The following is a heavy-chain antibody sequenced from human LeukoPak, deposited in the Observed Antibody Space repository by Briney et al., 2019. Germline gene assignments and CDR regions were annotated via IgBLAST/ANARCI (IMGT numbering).Heavy chain of an antibody. V-gene: IGHV3-21*01. J-gene: IGHJ4*02. D-gene: IGHD2-2*02. CDR2: ISSSTIDI. CDR1: DVTLGSHT. CDR3: ARSYERGNIIFPPTIPIYY. Sequence: GGSLSLSCEVSDVTLGSHTFSWVRQVPGRGLEWVSSISSSTIDIFYSDSVKGRFTVSRDNAKNSLYLHMNSLSPEDSAVYFCARSYERGNIIFPPTIPIYYWGQGTLVTVSS.